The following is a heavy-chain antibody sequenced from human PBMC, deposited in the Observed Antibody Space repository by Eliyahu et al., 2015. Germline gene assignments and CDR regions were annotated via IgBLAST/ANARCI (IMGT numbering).Heavy chain of an antibody. D-gene: IGHD3-22*01. J-gene: IGHJ4*02. V-gene: IGHV1-18*01. CDR2: ISPHNGHR. CDR1: GYTFTSYG. CDR3: ARDLVGYYDSRFLLGYFDY. Sequence: QVHLVQSGAEVKKPGASVKVSCKASGYTFTSYGFSWLRQAPGQGLEWMGWISPHNGHRNYAQKVQDRVTLTTDTSTNTVYMELGSLRSDDTAVYYCARDLVGYYDSRFLLGYFDYWGQGTLVIVSS.